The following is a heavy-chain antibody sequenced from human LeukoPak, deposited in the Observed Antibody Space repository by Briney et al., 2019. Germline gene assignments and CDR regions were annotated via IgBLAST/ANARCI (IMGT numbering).Heavy chain of an antibody. D-gene: IGHD1-26*01. CDR3: AKGKVQAGGSYRYYFDY. CDR2: ISGSGGST. CDR1: GFTFSSYA. Sequence: GGSLRLSCAASGFTFSSYAMSWVRQAPGKGLEWVSAISGSGGSTYYADSVKGRFTISRDNSKNTLYLQMNSLRAEDTAVYYCAKGKVQAGGSYRYYFDYWGQGTLVTVSS. V-gene: IGHV3-23*01. J-gene: IGHJ4*02.